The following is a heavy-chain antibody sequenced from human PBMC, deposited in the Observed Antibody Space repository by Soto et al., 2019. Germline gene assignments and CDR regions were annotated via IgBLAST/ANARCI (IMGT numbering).Heavy chain of an antibody. D-gene: IGHD6-13*01. CDR2: IVPMFGTT. J-gene: IGHJ3*01. V-gene: IGHV1-69*01. CDR1: GDTFNSYG. CDR3: ARDLADVHLWDAFDV. Sequence: QVQLVQSGRELKKPGSSVKISCKAPGDTFNSYGISWVRQAPGQGLEWMGGIVPMFGTTNLALKFEDRVTITADELTTTVYMEIRGLTSEDTAVYYCARDLADVHLWDAFDVWGHGTRVTVSS.